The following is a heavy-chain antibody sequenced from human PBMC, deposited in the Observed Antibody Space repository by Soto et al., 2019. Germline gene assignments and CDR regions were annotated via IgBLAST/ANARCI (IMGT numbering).Heavy chain of an antibody. CDR2: MNGCGGRT. V-gene: IGHV3-23*01. CDR1: EFIFGKSS. Sequence: PGGSLRLSCAASEFIFGKSSMIWVRQAPGAGLEWVSGMNGCGGRTFYADSVKGRFAISRDNLKNTLFIQMNSLKAEATAIYYCVKWGDDSKYFHHWGQGTLVTVSS. D-gene: IGHD2-21*02. CDR3: VKWGDDSKYFHH. J-gene: IGHJ1*01.